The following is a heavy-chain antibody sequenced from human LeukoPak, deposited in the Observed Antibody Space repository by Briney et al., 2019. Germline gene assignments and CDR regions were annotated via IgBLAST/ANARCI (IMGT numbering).Heavy chain of an antibody. Sequence: ASVKVSCKTSGYIFAHNGISWVRQAPGQGPEWMGWISAYNGDTNYAQNFQGRVTMTRDTSTSTVYIELRSLRSDDTAVYYCARLDGGLGRYWGQGTLVTVSS. CDR3: ARLDGGLGRY. CDR1: GYIFAHNG. V-gene: IGHV1-18*01. D-gene: IGHD4-23*01. J-gene: IGHJ4*02. CDR2: ISAYNGDT.